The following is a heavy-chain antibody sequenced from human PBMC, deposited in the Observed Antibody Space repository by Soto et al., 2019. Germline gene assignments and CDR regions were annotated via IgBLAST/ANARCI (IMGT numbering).Heavy chain of an antibody. V-gene: IGHV5-10-1*01. CDR1: GYSFTSYW. CDR2: IDPSDSCT. D-gene: IGHD3-3*01. CDR3: AGRFYVFWGGGNPPNMGGYYYGRDV. Sequence: GESLKISCKGSGYSFTSYWISWVRQMPGKGLEWMGRIDPSDSCTNYSPSFQGHVTISADKSISTAYLQWSSLKASDTAMYYCAGRFYVFWGGGNPPNMGGYYYGRDVWGKGTTFIVPA. J-gene: IGHJ6*04.